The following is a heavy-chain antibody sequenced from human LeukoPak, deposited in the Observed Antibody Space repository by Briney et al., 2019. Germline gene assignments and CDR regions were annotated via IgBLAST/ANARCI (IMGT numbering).Heavy chain of an antibody. D-gene: IGHD4-17*01. CDR3: ARDRQATTAYDAFDI. CDR2: IYYSGST. V-gene: IGHV4-59*01. J-gene: IGHJ3*02. Sequence: PSETLSLTCTVSGDSISSYYWSWIRQPPGKGVEGVGYIYYSGSTKYNPSLKSRVTISVDTSKNQFSLELSAVTAAHTAGDYCARDRQATTAYDAFDIWGRGTMVTVSS. CDR1: GDSISSYY.